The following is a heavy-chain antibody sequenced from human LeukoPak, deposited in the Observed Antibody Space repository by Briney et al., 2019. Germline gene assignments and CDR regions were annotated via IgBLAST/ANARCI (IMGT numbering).Heavy chain of an antibody. J-gene: IGHJ6*02. CDR3: ARDKGYYYGSGSRYSYYGMDV. CDR1: GYTFTSYG. Sequence: ASVTVSCKASGYTFTSYGISWVRQAPGQGLEWMGWISAYNGNTNYAQKLQGRVTMTTDTSTSTAYMELRSLRSDDTAVYYCARDKGYYYGSGSRYSYYGMDVWGQGTTVIVSS. CDR2: ISAYNGNT. V-gene: IGHV1-18*01. D-gene: IGHD3-10*01.